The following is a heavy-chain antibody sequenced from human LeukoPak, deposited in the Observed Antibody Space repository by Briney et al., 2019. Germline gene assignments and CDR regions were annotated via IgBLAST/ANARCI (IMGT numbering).Heavy chain of an antibody. CDR1: GGSISSYY. V-gene: IGHV4-59*12. CDR3: ATVGRGATNGAFDI. CDR2: IYYSGST. D-gene: IGHD1-26*01. J-gene: IGHJ3*02. Sequence: SSETLSLTCTVSGGSISSYYWSWIRQPPGKGLEWIGYIYYSGSTNYNPSLKSRVTISVDTSKNQFSLKLSSVTAADTAVYYCATVGRGATNGAFDIWGQGTMVTVSS.